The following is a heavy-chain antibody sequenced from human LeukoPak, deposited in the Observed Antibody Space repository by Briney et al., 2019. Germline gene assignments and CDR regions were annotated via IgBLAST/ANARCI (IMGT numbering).Heavy chain of an antibody. V-gene: IGHV2-70*11. CDR2: IDWDDDK. J-gene: IGHJ1*01. CDR1: GFSLSTRGMC. D-gene: IGHD3-22*01. CDR3: ATGGSGYWSRYFQH. Sequence: RGSGPTLVNPPQTLTLTCTFSGFSLSTRGMCVSWIRQPPGKALEWLSRIDWDDDKYYSTSLKTRLTISKDTSKNQVVLTMTNMDPVDTATYYCATGGSGYWSRYFQHWGQGTLVTVSS.